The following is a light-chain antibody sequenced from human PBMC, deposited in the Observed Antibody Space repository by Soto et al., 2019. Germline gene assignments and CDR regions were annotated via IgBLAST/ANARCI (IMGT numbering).Light chain of an antibody. CDR1: SSDVGGYNY. CDR2: EVS. Sequence: QSALTQPASVSGSPGQSITISCTGTSSDVGGYNYVSWYQQHPGKAPKLMIYEVSNRPSGVSNRFSGSKSGNTASLTISGLQAEDEADYYCAAWDDSLNGPYVVFGGGTKVTVL. V-gene: IGLV2-14*01. J-gene: IGLJ2*01. CDR3: AAWDDSLNGPYVV.